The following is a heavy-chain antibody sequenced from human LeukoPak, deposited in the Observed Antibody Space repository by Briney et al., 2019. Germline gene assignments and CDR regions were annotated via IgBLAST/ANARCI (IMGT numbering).Heavy chain of an antibody. CDR2: ISGDGGST. D-gene: IGHD1-26*01. CDR3: ARGKGGSYLGF. V-gene: IGHV3-43*02. CDR1: GFTFDDYA. Sequence: GGSLRLSCAASGFTFDDYAMHWVRQAPGKGLEWVSLISGDGGSTYYADSVKGRFTISRDDAENSLFLQMNSLRAEDTAVYYCARGKGGSYLGFWGQGTLVTVSS. J-gene: IGHJ4*02.